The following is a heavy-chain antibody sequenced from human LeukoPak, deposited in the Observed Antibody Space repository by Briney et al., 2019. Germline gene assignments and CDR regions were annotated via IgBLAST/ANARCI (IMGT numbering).Heavy chain of an antibody. D-gene: IGHD3-22*01. CDR3: AREETNYYDSSGYYAY. Sequence: GGSLRLSCAASGFAVSSNYMSWVRQAPGKGLEWVSVIYSGGSTYYADSVKGRFTISRDNSKNTLYLQMNSLRAEDTAVYYCAREETNYYDSSGYYAYWGQGTLVTVSS. V-gene: IGHV3-53*01. CDR2: IYSGGST. CDR1: GFAVSSNY. J-gene: IGHJ4*02.